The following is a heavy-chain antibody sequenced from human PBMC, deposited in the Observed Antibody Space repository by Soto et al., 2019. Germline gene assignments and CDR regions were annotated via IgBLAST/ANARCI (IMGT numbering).Heavy chain of an antibody. D-gene: IGHD3-3*01. J-gene: IGHJ4*02. CDR3: ARDRDFWSQYHGFDY. V-gene: IGHV1-18*01. CDR2: ISAYNGNT. CDR1: GYTFTSYG. Sequence: GASVKVSCKASGYTFTSYGISWVRQAPGQGLEWMGWISAYNGNTNYAQKLQGRVTMTTDTSTSTAYMELRSLRSDDTAVYYCARDRDFWSQYHGFDYWGQGTLVTVSS.